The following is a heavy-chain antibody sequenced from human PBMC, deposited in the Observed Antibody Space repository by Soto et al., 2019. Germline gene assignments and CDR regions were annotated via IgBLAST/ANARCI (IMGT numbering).Heavy chain of an antibody. CDR3: ARVRCSSTSCYFGEDYYYYGLDV. D-gene: IGHD2-2*01. V-gene: IGHV1-18*04. J-gene: IGHJ6*02. Sequence: ASVKVSFKASGYTFTRYGISWLRQAPGQGLEWMGWISAYSGDTNYVQNLLGRVTMTTDTSTSTAYMELRSLRSDDTAVYYCARVRCSSTSCYFGEDYYYYGLDVWGQGTTVTVSS. CDR1: GYTFTRYG. CDR2: ISAYSGDT.